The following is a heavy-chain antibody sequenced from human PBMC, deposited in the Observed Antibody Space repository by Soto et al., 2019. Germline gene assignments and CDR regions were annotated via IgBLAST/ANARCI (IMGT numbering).Heavy chain of an antibody. Sequence: EVQLLESGGGLVQPGGSLRLSCAASGFIFSSYAMSWVHQAPGKGLEWVSAISGSGGSTYYADSVKGRFTISRDNSKNTLYLQMNSLRAEDTAVYYCAKPPSSGSNGYWGQGTLVTVSS. CDR3: AKPPSSGSNGY. CDR2: ISGSGGST. CDR1: GFIFSSYA. D-gene: IGHD1-26*01. J-gene: IGHJ4*02. V-gene: IGHV3-23*01.